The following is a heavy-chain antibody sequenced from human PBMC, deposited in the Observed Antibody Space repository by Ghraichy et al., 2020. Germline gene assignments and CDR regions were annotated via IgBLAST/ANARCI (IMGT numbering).Heavy chain of an antibody. Sequence: SETLSLTCAVYGGSFSGYYWSWIRQPPGKGLEWIGEINHSGSTNYNPSLKSRVTISVDTSKNQFSLKLSSVTAADTAVYYCARPSVASTVVTQGIGAFDIWGQGTMVTVSS. CDR2: INHSGST. V-gene: IGHV4-34*01. CDR1: GGSFSGYY. D-gene: IGHD4-23*01. J-gene: IGHJ3*02. CDR3: ARPSVASTVVTQGIGAFDI.